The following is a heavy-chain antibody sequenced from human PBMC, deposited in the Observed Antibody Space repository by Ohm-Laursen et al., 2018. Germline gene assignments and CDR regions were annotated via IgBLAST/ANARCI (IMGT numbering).Heavy chain of an antibody. J-gene: IGHJ1*01. Sequence: PSETLSLTCAASGFTFNNYAMSWVRQAPGKGLEWVANIKQDGSEKYYVDSVKGRFTISRDNAKNSLYLQMNSLRAEDTAVYYCARLTMVEYFQHWGQGTLVTVSS. CDR3: ARLTMVEYFQH. V-gene: IGHV3-7*01. D-gene: IGHD3-10*01. CDR1: GFTFNNYA. CDR2: IKQDGSEK.